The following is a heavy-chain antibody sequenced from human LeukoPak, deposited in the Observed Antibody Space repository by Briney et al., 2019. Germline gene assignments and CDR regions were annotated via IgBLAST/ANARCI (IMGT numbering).Heavy chain of an antibody. V-gene: IGHV3-64*01. CDR1: GFTFSSYG. CDR2: ITSNGGTT. Sequence: PGGSLRLSCAASGFTFSSYGMVWVRQAPGKGLEYVSGITSNGGTTYYGNSVKDRFTISRDNSKDTLYLQMGSLRTEDMAVYYCARGIRWASDYWGQGTLVTVAS. D-gene: IGHD4-23*01. J-gene: IGHJ4*02. CDR3: ARGIRWASDY.